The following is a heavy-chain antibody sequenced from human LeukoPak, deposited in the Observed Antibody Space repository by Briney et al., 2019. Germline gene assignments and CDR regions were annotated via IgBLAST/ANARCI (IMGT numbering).Heavy chain of an antibody. J-gene: IGHJ4*02. CDR2: IYYSGST. D-gene: IGHD2-2*01. CDR1: GGSISSYY. V-gene: IGHV4-59*01. CDR3: ARVSPSSTRPLRAPDY. Sequence: SEPLSLTCTVSGGSISSYYWSWIRQPPGKGLEWIGYIYYSGSTNYNPSLKSRVTISVDTSKNQFSLKLSSVTAADTAVYYCARVSPSSTRPLRAPDYWGQGTLVTVSS.